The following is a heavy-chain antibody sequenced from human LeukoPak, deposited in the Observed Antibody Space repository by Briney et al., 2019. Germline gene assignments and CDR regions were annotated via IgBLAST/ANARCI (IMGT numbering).Heavy chain of an antibody. J-gene: IGHJ6*02. CDR2: ISYDGSSE. V-gene: IGHV3-30*18. CDR1: GFTLSDYY. D-gene: IGHD4-17*01. Sequence: GRSLRLSCATSGFTLSDYYMNWVRQAPGKGLEWVALISYDGSSEYYAGSVKGRFTISRDNSKITVYLQMNSLKAEDTAVYYCAKELYNYGDYGAEGLDVGGQGTTVTVS. CDR3: AKELYNYGDYGAEGLDV.